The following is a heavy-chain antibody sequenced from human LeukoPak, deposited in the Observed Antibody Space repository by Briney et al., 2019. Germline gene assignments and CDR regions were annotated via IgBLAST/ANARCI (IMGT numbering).Heavy chain of an antibody. J-gene: IGHJ4*02. CDR3: ARDTYDSSGYYYRGTYYFDY. D-gene: IGHD3-22*01. V-gene: IGHV3-23*01. CDR1: GFTFSSYA. CDR2: INGIGGST. Sequence: GRSLRLSCAASGFTFSSYAMSWVRQAPGKGLEWVSAINGIGGSTYYADSVKGRFIISRDNSKNTLYLQMNSLRAEDTAVYYCARDTYDSSGYYYRGTYYFDYWGQGTLVTVSS.